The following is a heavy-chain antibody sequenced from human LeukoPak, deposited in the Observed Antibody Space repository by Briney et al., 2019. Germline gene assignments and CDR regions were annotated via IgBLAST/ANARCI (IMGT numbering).Heavy chain of an antibody. CDR2: ISGSGGST. CDR3: AKDPLRYFDWLLTFDY. D-gene: IGHD3-9*01. J-gene: IGHJ4*02. Sequence: GGSLRLSCAASGFTFSSYAMSWVRQAPGKGLELVSAISGSGGSTYYADSVKGRFTISRDNSKNTLYLQMNRLRAEDTAVYYCAKDPLRYFDWLLTFDYWGQGTLVTVSS. V-gene: IGHV3-23*01. CDR1: GFTFSSYA.